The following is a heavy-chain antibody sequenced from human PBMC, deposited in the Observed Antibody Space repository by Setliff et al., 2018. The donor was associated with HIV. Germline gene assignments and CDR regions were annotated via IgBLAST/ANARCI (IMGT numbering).Heavy chain of an antibody. CDR3: ARLGSHCKNAFCPPY. CDR1: GGSISIHY. CDR2: TYYDGSA. V-gene: IGHV4-59*08. Sequence: PSETLSLTCTVSGGSISIHYWSWIRLPPGKGLEWIGTTYYDGSATYNPSLNSRVTMSVDTSKNQFSLKLSSVTAADTAVYYCARLGSHCKNAFCPPYWGQGTLVTVSS. D-gene: IGHD2-15*01. J-gene: IGHJ4*02.